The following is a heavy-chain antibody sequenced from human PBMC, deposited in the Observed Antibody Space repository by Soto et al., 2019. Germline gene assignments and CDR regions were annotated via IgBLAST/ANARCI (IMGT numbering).Heavy chain of an antibody. V-gene: IGHV3-48*02. J-gene: IGHJ6*02. CDR1: GFTFSAYA. Sequence: GGSLRLSCEGSGFTFSAYAMNWVPQAPGKGLEWVSYISSRSDTLYYADSVKGRFTIYRDNSNNSVYLQVNNLRDESTDFYYCARDWDIVILSVPIPNYNYCMDVWGQGTTVTVSS. D-gene: IGHD2-15*01. CDR3: ARDWDIVILSVPIPNYNYCMDV. CDR2: ISSRSDTL.